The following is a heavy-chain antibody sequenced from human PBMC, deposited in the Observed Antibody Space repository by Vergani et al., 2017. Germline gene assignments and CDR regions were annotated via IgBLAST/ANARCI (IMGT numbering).Heavy chain of an antibody. D-gene: IGHD3-22*01. CDR1: GYTFTSYG. Sequence: QVQLVQSGAEVKKPGASVKVSCKASGYTFTSYGISWVRQAPGQGLEWMGWISAYNGNTNYAQKLQGRVTITADESTSTAYMELSSLRSEDTAVYYCARVLRAYYDSSGTNWFDPWGQGTLVTVSS. CDR2: ISAYNGNT. J-gene: IGHJ5*02. V-gene: IGHV1-18*04. CDR3: ARVLRAYYDSSGTNWFDP.